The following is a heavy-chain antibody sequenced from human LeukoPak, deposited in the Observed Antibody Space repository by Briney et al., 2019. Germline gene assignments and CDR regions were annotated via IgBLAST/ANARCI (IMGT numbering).Heavy chain of an antibody. D-gene: IGHD6-19*01. Sequence: SETLSLTCTVSGGSISNYYWSWIRQPAGKGLEWIGHIPTSGSTNYNPSLKSRVTISIDNSNNQFSLKLSSATAADTAVYYCARDRGVTVPGRRLDYWGQGTLVTASS. J-gene: IGHJ4*02. CDR2: IPTSGST. V-gene: IGHV4-4*07. CDR1: GGSISNYY. CDR3: ARDRGVTVPGRRLDY.